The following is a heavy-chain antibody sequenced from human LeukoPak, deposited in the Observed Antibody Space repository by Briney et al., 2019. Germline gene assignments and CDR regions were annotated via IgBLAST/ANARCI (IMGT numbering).Heavy chain of an antibody. D-gene: IGHD1-26*01. CDR3: ARDLIVGTTYFDY. Sequence: SETLSLTCTVSGGSISSSSYYWGWIRQPPGKGLEWIGSIYYSGSTYYNPSLKSRVTISVDTSKNQFSLKLSSVTAADTAVYYCARDLIVGTTYFDYWGQGTLVTVSS. CDR1: GGSISSSSYY. CDR2: IYYSGST. V-gene: IGHV4-39*02. J-gene: IGHJ4*02.